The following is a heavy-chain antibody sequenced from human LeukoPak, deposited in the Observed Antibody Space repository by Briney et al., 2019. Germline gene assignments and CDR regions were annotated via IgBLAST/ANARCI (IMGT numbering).Heavy chain of an antibody. J-gene: IGHJ4*02. V-gene: IGHV3-48*01. CDR3: ARGAYGDYYFDY. Sequence: SYISSSSSTIYYADSVKGRFTISRDNAKNSLYLQMNSLRAEDTAVYYCARGAYGDYYFDYWGQGTLVTVSS. CDR2: ISSSSSTI. D-gene: IGHD4-17*01.